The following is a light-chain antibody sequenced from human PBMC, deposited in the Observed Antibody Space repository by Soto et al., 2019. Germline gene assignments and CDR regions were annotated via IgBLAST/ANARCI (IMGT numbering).Light chain of an antibody. V-gene: IGLV2-23*01. J-gene: IGLJ1*01. CDR1: SSDVGSYNF. CDR2: EGT. CDR3: FLNAGSTYV. Sequence: QSVLTQPASVSGSPGQSITISCTGTSSDVGSYNFVSWYQQYPGKVPKLMIYEGTKRPSGVSNRFSGSTSGNTGSLTISGLQAEDEAYYYCFLNAGSTYVFGTGTKVTVL.